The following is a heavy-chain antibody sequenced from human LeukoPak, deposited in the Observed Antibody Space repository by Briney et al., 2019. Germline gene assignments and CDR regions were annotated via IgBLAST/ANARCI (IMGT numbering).Heavy chain of an antibody. CDR3: ARHYVRQAAANWFHP. CDR2: IYPGDSDT. Sequence: GESLKISCKGSGYSFTSYWMGWVRQMPGKGLEWMGIIYPGDSDTRYSPSFQGQATISADKSISTAYLQWSSLKASDTAMYYCARHYVRQAAANWFHPWGQGTLVTVSS. J-gene: IGHJ5*02. D-gene: IGHD6-13*01. V-gene: IGHV5-51*01. CDR1: GYSFTSYW.